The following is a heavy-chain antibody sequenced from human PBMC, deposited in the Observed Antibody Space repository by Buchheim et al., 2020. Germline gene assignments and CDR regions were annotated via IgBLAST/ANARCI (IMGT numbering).Heavy chain of an antibody. CDR2: IRGTGDST. D-gene: IGHD1-26*01. CDR1: GFTFSSYA. V-gene: IGHV3-23*01. J-gene: IGHJ4*02. Sequence: ELQLLESGGALVQPGGSLRLSCAASGFTFSSYAMSWVRQAPGKGLEWVSGIRGTGDSTYYADSVKGRFTISRDNSKNTLYLQMNSLRDEDTAVYYCAKDLGIRAGYYFDYWGQGTL. CDR3: AKDLGIRAGYYFDY.